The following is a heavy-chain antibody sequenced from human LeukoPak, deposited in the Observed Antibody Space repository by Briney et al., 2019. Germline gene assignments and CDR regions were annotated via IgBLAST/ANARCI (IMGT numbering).Heavy chain of an antibody. V-gene: IGHV3-48*04. CDR3: ARSYSSSSGTAWDY. J-gene: IGHJ4*02. D-gene: IGHD6-6*01. CDR2: ISSSRSAT. Sequence: GGSLRLSCAASGFTFSTYSMNWVRQAPEKGLEWVSYISSSRSATYYADSVKGRFIISRDNAKNSLYLQMISLRAEDTAVYYCARSYSSSSGTAWDYWGQGTLVTVSS. CDR1: GFTFSTYS.